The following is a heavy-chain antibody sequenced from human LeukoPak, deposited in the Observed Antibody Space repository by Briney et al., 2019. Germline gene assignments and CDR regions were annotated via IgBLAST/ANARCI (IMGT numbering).Heavy chain of an antibody. Sequence: ASVKVSCKASGYTFTSYGISWVRQAPGQGLEWMGWISAYNGNTNYAQKLQGRVTMTTDTSTSTAYMELRSLRSDDTAVYYCARDGMYSSSWYHWFDPWGQGTLVTVSS. CDR3: ARDGMYSSSWYHWFDP. D-gene: IGHD6-13*01. J-gene: IGHJ5*02. CDR2: ISAYNGNT. V-gene: IGHV1-18*01. CDR1: GYTFTSYG.